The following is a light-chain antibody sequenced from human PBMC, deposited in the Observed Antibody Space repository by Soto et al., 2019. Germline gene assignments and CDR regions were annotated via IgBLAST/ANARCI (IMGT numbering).Light chain of an antibody. CDR2: DVS. Sequence: QSALTQPDSVSGSPGQSISISCTGISSDVGGYNYVSWYQQHPGKAPKLMIYDVSNRPSGVSNRFSGSKSGNTASLTISGLQADDESDYYCSSYTPSSTLVLFGGGTKLTVL. CDR3: SSYTPSSTLVL. V-gene: IGLV2-14*03. CDR1: SSDVGGYNY. J-gene: IGLJ2*01.